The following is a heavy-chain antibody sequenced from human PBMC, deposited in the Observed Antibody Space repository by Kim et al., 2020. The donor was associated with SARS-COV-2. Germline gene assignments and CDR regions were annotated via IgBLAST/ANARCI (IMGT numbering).Heavy chain of an antibody. CDR3: ARTFMEGSYYFDY. CDR2: IYSGGST. D-gene: IGHD3-10*01. V-gene: IGHV3-53*01. CDR1: GFTVSSNY. J-gene: IGHJ4*02. Sequence: GGSLRLSCAASGFTVSSNYMSWVRQAPGKGLEWVSVIYSGGSTYYADSVKGRFTISRDNSKNTLYLQMNSLRAEDTAVYYCARTFMEGSYYFDYWGQGTLGTVSS.